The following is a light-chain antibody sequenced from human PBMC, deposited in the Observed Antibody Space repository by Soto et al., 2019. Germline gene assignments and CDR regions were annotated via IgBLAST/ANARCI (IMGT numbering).Light chain of an antibody. Sequence: IQMTQSPSSLSAFVGDSVTISCRASQNINKNLNWYQQKSGKAPSLLMYEASTLQSRVPSRFSGSGSGTDFTLAITNLQPEDFATYYCQQSFHTPYTFGQGTKLEI. CDR3: QQSFHTPYT. CDR1: QNINKN. V-gene: IGKV1-39*01. J-gene: IGKJ2*01. CDR2: EAS.